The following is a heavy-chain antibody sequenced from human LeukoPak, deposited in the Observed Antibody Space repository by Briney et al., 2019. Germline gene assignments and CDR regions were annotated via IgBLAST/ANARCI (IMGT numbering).Heavy chain of an antibody. V-gene: IGHV1-2*02. J-gene: IGHJ5*02. CDR1: GYTFTGYY. Sequence: ASVKVSFKASGYTFTGYYMHWVRQAPGQGLEWMGWINPNSGGTNYAQKFQGRVTMTRDTSISTAYMELSRLRSDDAAVYYCAREGKPYYDFWSGHPNYNWFDPWGQGTLVTVSS. CDR3: AREGKPYYDFWSGHPNYNWFDP. D-gene: IGHD3-3*01. CDR2: INPNSGGT.